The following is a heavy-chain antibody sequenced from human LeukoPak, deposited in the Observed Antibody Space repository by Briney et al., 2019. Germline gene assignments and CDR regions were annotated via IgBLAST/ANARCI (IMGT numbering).Heavy chain of an antibody. CDR2: IYSGGST. D-gene: IGHD3-10*01. CDR1: GFTFSSSY. J-gene: IGHJ4*02. Sequence: PGGSLRLSCAASGFTFSSSYMSWVRQAPGKGLEWVSVIYSGGSTYYVDSVKGRFTISRDNSKNTLYLQMNSLRAEDTAVYYCARGAHYYGSGTLFDYWGQGTLVTVSS. CDR3: ARGAHYYGSGTLFDY. V-gene: IGHV3-53*01.